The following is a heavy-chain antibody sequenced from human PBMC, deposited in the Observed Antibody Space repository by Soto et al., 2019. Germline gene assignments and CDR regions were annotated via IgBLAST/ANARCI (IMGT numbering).Heavy chain of an antibody. CDR1: GFPFTRYS. Sequence: PGGSLRLSCAASGFPFTRYSMNWVRQAPGKGLEWVSSISSTTNYISYGDSMKGRFTISRDNAKNSLYLEMNSLRAEDTAVDYWAGGSGYRTSYFDYWGQGSLVAVSS. CDR2: ISSTTNYI. D-gene: IGHD1-1*01. CDR3: AGGSGYRTSYFDY. V-gene: IGHV3-21*04. J-gene: IGHJ4*02.